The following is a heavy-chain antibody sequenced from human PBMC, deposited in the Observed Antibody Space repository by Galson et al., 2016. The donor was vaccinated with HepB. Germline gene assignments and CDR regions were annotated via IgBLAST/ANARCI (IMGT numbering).Heavy chain of an antibody. CDR1: GGSISSYSW. Sequence: ETLSLTCAVSGGSISSYSWWSWVRQPPGQGLEWIGEIYHTGTTNYNPSLKSRVTISVDKSKNQFSLKLSSVTAADTAVYYCARAQSVAGSGIYFNYWGREAWSPSPQ. J-gene: IGHJ4*02. V-gene: IGHV4-4*02. D-gene: IGHD6-19*01. CDR3: ARAQSVAGSGIYFNY. CDR2: IYHTGTT.